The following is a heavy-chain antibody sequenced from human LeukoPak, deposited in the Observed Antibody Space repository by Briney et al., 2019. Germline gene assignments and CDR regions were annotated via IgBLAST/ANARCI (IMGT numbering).Heavy chain of an antibody. CDR2: ISRSGSNI. CDR1: GFTFSSYV. Sequence: QPGGSLRLSCAASGFTFSSYVLNWVRQAPGKGLEWVSYISRSGSNIYYADSVKGRFTISRDNAENSLYLQMNSLRAEDTAVYYCAREVTGREGAYFDYWGQGTLVTVSS. D-gene: IGHD1-26*01. V-gene: IGHV3-48*03. CDR3: AREVTGREGAYFDY. J-gene: IGHJ4*02.